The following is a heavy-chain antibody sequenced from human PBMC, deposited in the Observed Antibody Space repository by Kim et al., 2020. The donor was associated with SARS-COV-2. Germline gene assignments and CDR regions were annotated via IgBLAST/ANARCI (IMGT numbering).Heavy chain of an antibody. CDR2: SRNKAFSYTT. J-gene: IGHJ3*02. Sequence: GGSLRHSCTASGFTFSDYYIDWVRQVPGKGLEWIGRSRNKAFSYTTEYAASVKGRFTISRDDSKKSLFLQINSLKTEDTAVYYCARMYDYDSKAAFDIWGQGTMVTVSS. CDR3: ARMYDYDSKAAFDI. CDR1: GFTFSDYY. D-gene: IGHD3-22*01. V-gene: IGHV3-72*01.